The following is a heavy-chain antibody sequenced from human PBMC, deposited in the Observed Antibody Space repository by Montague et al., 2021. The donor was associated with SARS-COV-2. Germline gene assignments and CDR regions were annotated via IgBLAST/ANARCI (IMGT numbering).Heavy chain of an antibody. CDR2: INTDGSTS. CDR1: GFTFSSYW. Sequence: SPRLSCAASGFTFSSYWMHWVRQAPGKGLVWVSRINTDGSTSTYADSVKGRFTVSRDNAKNTLYLQMSSLRAEDTAVYYCARNSDSWGQGTLVTVSS. J-gene: IGHJ4*02. CDR3: ARNSDS. V-gene: IGHV3-74*01.